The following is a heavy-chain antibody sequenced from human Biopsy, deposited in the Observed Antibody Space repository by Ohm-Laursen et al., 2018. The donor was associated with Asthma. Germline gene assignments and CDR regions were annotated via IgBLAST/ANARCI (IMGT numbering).Heavy chain of an antibody. V-gene: IGHV3-30*03. Sequence: SLRLSCAASGFTFSSYGMHWVRQAPGKGLEWVAVISYDGSNKYYADSVKGRFTISRDNSKNTLYLQMNSLRAEDTAVYYCASQSSGPDFWSGYYYFDYWGQGTMVTVSS. D-gene: IGHD3-3*01. CDR3: ASQSSGPDFWSGYYYFDY. CDR2: ISYDGSNK. CDR1: GFTFSSYG. J-gene: IGHJ4*02.